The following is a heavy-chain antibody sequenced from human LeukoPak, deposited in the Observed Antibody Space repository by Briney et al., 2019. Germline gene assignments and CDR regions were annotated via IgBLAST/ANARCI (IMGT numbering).Heavy chain of an antibody. V-gene: IGHV3-11*04. D-gene: IGHD3-16*01. J-gene: IGHJ3*02. Sequence: LSLTCTVSGGSISSGGYYWSWIRQHPGKGLEWVSHISSRGSTIYYADSVKGRFTISRDNAKNSLYLQMNSLRAEDTAVYYCARVGWVLRYAFDIWGRGTMVTVSS. CDR3: ARVGWVLRYAFDI. CDR2: ISSRGSTI. CDR1: GGSISSGGYY.